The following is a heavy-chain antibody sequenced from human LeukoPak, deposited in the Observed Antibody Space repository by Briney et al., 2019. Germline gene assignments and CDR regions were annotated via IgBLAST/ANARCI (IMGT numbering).Heavy chain of an antibody. D-gene: IGHD2-21*01. CDR1: GGSISSYY. Sequence: SETLSITCSVSGGSISSYYWSWIRQPPGKGLEWIGYIYSSGSTNYNPSLKSRVTISVDTSKNQFSLKLSSVTAADTAMYYCARHSTRGGDFDYWGQGTLVTVSS. CDR2: IYSSGST. V-gene: IGHV4-59*08. CDR3: ARHSTRGGDFDY. J-gene: IGHJ4*02.